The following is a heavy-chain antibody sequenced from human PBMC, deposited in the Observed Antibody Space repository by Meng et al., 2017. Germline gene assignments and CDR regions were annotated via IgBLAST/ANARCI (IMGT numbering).Heavy chain of an antibody. CDR3: ARDRAPYDGGAFDI. D-gene: IGHD3-22*01. CDR2: ISAYNGNT. V-gene: IGHV1-18*01. Sequence: ASVNVSCKASVYTFTSYGISWVRQAPGQGLEWMGWISAYNGNTNYAQKLQGRVTMTTDTSTSTAYMELRSLRSDDTAVYYCARDRAPYDGGAFDIWGQGTMVTVSS. CDR1: VYTFTSYG. J-gene: IGHJ3*02.